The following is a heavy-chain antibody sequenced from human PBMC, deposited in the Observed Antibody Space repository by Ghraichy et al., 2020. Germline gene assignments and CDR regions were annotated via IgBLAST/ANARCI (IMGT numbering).Heavy chain of an antibody. CDR3: AREGVGGNFDY. D-gene: IGHD3-10*01. Sequence: SETLSLTCTVSDYSISNYYWSWIRQPPGKGLEWIGYIYYSGSTNYNPSLKSRVTISVDTSKKQFSLKVNSVTAADTAVYYCAREGVGGNFDYWGQGTLVTVAS. CDR1: DYSISNYY. J-gene: IGHJ4*02. CDR2: IYYSGST. V-gene: IGHV4-59*01.